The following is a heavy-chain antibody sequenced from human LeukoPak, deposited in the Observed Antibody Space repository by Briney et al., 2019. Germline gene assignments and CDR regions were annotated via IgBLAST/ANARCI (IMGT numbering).Heavy chain of an antibody. CDR3: AREEGYQLPRSPLD. D-gene: IGHD2-2*01. Sequence: PGGSLRLSCAASGFTFSSYSMNWVRQAPGKGLEWVSYISSSSSTIYYADSVKGRFTISRDNAKSSLYLQMNSLRAEDTAVYYCAREEGYQLPRSPLDWGQGTLVTVSS. J-gene: IGHJ4*02. V-gene: IGHV3-48*04. CDR2: ISSSSSTI. CDR1: GFTFSSYS.